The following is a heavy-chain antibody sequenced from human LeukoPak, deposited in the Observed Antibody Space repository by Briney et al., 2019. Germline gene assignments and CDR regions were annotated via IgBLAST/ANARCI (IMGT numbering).Heavy chain of an antibody. CDR1: GFAFSSYA. V-gene: IGHV3-23*01. D-gene: IGHD4-17*01. J-gene: IGHJ4*02. CDR2: ITGSGDST. CDR3: AKPSFGLYGGYDY. Sequence: GGSLRLSCAASGFAFSSYAMHWVRQAPGEGLEWVSTITGSGDSTYYADSVKGRFTISRDNSKNTLYLQMSSLRAEDTALYYCAKPSFGLYGGYDYWGQGTLVTVSS.